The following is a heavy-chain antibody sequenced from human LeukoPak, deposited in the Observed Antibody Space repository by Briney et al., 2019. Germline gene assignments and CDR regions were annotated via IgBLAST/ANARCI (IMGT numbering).Heavy chain of an antibody. CDR1: GGSFSGYY. CDR3: ARSYIAAWGGFDY. D-gene: IGHD6-13*01. J-gene: IGHJ4*02. CDR2: INHSGST. Sequence: PSETLSLTCAVYGGSFSGYYWSWIRQPPGKGLEWIGEINHSGSTNYNPSLKSRVTISVDTSKNQFSLKLSSVTAADTAVYYCARSYIAAWGGFDYWGQGTLVTVSS. V-gene: IGHV4-34*01.